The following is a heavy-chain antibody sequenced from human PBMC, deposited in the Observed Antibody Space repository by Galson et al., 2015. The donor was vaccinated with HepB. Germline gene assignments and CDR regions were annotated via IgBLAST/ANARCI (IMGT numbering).Heavy chain of an antibody. CDR3: ARGAHGAVITPTLNNWFDP. Sequence: SVKVSCKASGYTFSSYSIAWVRQAPGQGLEWMGWISAYDSSTNYAQKFQGRVTMTTETSTATAYMELRSLTSEDTAVFYCARGAHGAVITPTLNNWFDPWGQGTLVTVSS. J-gene: IGHJ5*02. D-gene: IGHD4-23*01. CDR1: GYTFSSYS. V-gene: IGHV1-18*01. CDR2: ISAYDSST.